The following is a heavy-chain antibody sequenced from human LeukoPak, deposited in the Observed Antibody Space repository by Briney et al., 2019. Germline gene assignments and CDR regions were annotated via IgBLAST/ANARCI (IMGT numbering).Heavy chain of an antibody. D-gene: IGHD6-13*01. CDR2: MNPNSGNT. Sequence: GASVKVSCKAPGYTFTSYDINWVRQAAGQGREWMGWMNPNSGNTGYAQKFQGRVTMTRNTSISTAYMELSSLRSEDTAVYYCARGPAGIAAARRRFDPWGQGTLVTVSS. CDR1: GYTFTSYD. CDR3: ARGPAGIAAARRRFDP. J-gene: IGHJ5*02. V-gene: IGHV1-8*01.